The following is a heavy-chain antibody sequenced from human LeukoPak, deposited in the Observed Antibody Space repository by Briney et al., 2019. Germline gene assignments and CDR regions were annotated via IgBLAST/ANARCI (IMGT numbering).Heavy chain of an antibody. V-gene: IGHV5-51*01. J-gene: IGHJ3*02. Sequence: GESPKIPCRGPGYRFTSYWNGWVRQMPGKGPGWMGIIYPGDSDTRYSPSFQGQVTISADKSISTACLQWSSLKDSDTAMYYCANDSSGWGPFDIWGQGTMVTVSS. CDR3: ANDSSGWGPFDI. CDR1: GYRFTSYW. D-gene: IGHD6-19*01. CDR2: IYPGDSDT.